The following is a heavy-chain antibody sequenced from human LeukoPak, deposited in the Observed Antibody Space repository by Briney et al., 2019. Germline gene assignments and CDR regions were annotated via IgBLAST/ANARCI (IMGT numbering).Heavy chain of an antibody. CDR2: ISGSGNST. Sequence: GRCLRLSLAASGFTFSGYAMSWVRQAPGKGLEWVSSISGSGNSTYDGDSLKGRFTISRDNSKNTFYLRMSSLRAEDTAVYSCAKVWGMATIAATFDFWGQGTLVTVSS. D-gene: IGHD5-24*01. J-gene: IGHJ4*02. CDR3: AKVWGMATIAATFDF. V-gene: IGHV3-23*01. CDR1: GFTFSGYA.